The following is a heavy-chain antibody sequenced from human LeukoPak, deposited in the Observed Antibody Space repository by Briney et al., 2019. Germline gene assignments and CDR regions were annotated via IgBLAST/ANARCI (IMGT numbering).Heavy chain of an antibody. Sequence: SETLSLTRAVYGGSPSGYYCSWIREPPGKGLWWIGEIYHRGSNNCNPSLKSRVTISVDTSKNQFSLKLSSVNAADTAVYYCARGWGKRYSYGQNYYYGMDVWGQGTTVTVSS. D-gene: IGHD5-18*01. V-gene: IGHV4-34*01. CDR3: ARGWGKRYSYGQNYYYGMDV. CDR2: IYHRGSN. J-gene: IGHJ6*02. CDR1: GGSPSGYY.